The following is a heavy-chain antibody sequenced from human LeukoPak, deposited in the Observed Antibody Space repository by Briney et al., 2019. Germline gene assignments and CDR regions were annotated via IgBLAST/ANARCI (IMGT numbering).Heavy chain of an antibody. CDR1: GFTFSTYA. CDR2: ISGSGANT. CDR3: FREGGD. D-gene: IGHD3-10*01. Sequence: PGGSLRLSCAASGFTFSTYAMSWVRQAPGKGLEWVSAISGSGANTCYTDSVKGRFTISRDNGKNTLYLQMNSLRVEDTAIYYCFREGGDWGQGTLVTVSS. V-gene: IGHV3-23*01. J-gene: IGHJ4*02.